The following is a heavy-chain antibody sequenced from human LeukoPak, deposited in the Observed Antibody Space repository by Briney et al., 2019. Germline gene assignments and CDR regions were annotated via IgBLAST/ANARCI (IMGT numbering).Heavy chain of an antibody. CDR3: ARAMTGIRDALDI. CDR1: GFTFSTDC. J-gene: IGHJ3*02. Sequence: GGSQTLLCAASGFTFSTDCVHWVRQAPGKGLVWVSRINTDGTSTNYADSAKGRFTISRDNAKKTLYLQMNSLRADDTAVYYCARAMTGIRDALDIWGLGTMVTVSS. V-gene: IGHV3-74*01. D-gene: IGHD3-9*01. CDR2: INTDGTST.